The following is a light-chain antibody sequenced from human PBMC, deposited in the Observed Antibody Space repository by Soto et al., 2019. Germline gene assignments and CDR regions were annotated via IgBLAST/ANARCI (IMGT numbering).Light chain of an antibody. CDR1: QNIVTY. CDR2: AAS. V-gene: IGKV1-39*01. CDR3: QQTFSPPDS. J-gene: IGKJ2*01. Sequence: DIQMTQSPNSLSASVGDRVTISCRASQNIVTYLNWYQQKPGKAPNLLVYAASSLQNAVPSRFSGSGSGTDFTLPISTLQPEDFATYYCQQTFSPPDSIGLGTKLEI.